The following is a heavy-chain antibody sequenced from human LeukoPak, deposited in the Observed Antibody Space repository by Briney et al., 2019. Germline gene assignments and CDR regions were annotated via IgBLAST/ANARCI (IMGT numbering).Heavy chain of an antibody. V-gene: IGHV4-39*07. D-gene: IGHD2-21*01. CDR2: IYYSGST. J-gene: IGHJ4*02. CDR3: ARDHSLFDY. Sequence: SETLSLTCTVSGGSISSTVYYWGWIRQPPGKGLEWIGSIYYSGSTYYNPSLKSRVTISVDTSKNQFSLKLSSVTAADTAVYYCARDHSLFDYWGQGTLVTVSS. CDR1: GGSISSTVYY.